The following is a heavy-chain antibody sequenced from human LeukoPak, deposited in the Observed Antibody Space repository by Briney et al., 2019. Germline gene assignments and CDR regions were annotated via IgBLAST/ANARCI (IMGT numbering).Heavy chain of an antibody. D-gene: IGHD3-10*01. V-gene: IGHV4-59*01. CDR1: GGSFSSYY. CDR2: IYYSGST. CDR3: AREGPYGSGSFFDP. J-gene: IGHJ5*02. Sequence: SETLSLTCTVSGGSFSSYYWSWLRQPPGKGLEWIGYIYYSGSTNYNPSLKSRVTISVDTSKNQFSLKLSSVTAADTAVYYCAREGPYGSGSFFDPWGQGTLVTVSS.